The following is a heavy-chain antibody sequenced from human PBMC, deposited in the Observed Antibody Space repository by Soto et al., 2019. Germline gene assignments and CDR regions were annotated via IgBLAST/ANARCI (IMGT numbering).Heavy chain of an antibody. CDR2: ISGSGGST. CDR1: GFTFSSYA. CDR3: AKSYYDFWKTLGHWGYYYYGMDV. Sequence: PGGSLRLSCAASGFTFSSYAMSWVRQAPGKGLEWVSAISGSGGSTYYADSVKGRFTISRDNSKNTLYLQMNSLRAEDTAVYYCAKSYYDFWKTLGHWGYYYYGMDVWGQGTTVTVSS. J-gene: IGHJ6*02. V-gene: IGHV3-23*01. D-gene: IGHD3-3*01.